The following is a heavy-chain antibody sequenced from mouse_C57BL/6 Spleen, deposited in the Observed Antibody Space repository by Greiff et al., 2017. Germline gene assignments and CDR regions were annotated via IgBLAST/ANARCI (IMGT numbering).Heavy chain of an antibody. CDR3: ARYTGKGYAMDY. CDR2: IRNKANGYTT. CDR1: GFTFTDYS. J-gene: IGHJ4*01. V-gene: IGHV7-3*01. Sequence: EVNVVESGGGLVQPGGSLSLSCAASGFTFTDYSMSWVRQPPGQALEWLGFIRNKANGYTTEYSASVKGRFTISRDNSQSILYLQMNALRAEDSAAYYCARYTGKGYAMDYWGQGTSVTVSS.